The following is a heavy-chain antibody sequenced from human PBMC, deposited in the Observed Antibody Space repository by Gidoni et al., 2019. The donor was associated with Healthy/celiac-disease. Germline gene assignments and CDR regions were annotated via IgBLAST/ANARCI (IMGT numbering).Heavy chain of an antibody. D-gene: IGHD6-19*01. J-gene: IGHJ4*02. CDR2: IKSKTDGGTT. V-gene: IGHV3-15*07. CDR1: VFTFSNAR. Sequence: ELQLMESGGGLVKPGGSLRLSCAASVFTFSNARMNWVRQAPGKGLEWVGSIKSKTDGGTTDYAAPVKGRFTISRDDSKNTVYLKMNSQKTEDTAVYYCTTDRSIAVAGNFFDYWGQGTLVTVSS. CDR3: TTDRSIAVAGNFFDY.